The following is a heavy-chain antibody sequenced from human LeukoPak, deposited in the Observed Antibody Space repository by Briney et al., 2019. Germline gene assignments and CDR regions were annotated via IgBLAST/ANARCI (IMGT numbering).Heavy chain of an antibody. D-gene: IGHD2-21*01. V-gene: IGHV3-23*01. CDR1: GFPLSSYA. CDR3: ARAPVTSCRGAYCYPFDY. J-gene: IGHJ4*02. CDR2: TSSSDAGT. Sequence: GGSLRLSCAASGFPLSSYAMSWVRQTPGKGLEWVSATSSSDAGTYYADSVRGRFTISRDNSKNTLYLQMNSLRVDDAAGYYCARAPVTSCRGAYCYPFDYWGQGTLVTVSS.